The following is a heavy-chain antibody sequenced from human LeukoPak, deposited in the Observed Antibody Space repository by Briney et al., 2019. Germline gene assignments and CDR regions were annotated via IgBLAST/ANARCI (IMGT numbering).Heavy chain of an antibody. Sequence: GASVKVSCKASGYTFTSYGISWVRQAPGQGLEWMGWISAYNGNTNYAQKLQGRVTMTTDTSTSTAYMELRSLRSDDTAVYYCARDIPPDYGDYDDFDYWGQGTLVTASS. CDR1: GYTFTSYG. J-gene: IGHJ4*02. CDR3: ARDIPPDYGDYDDFDY. D-gene: IGHD4-17*01. V-gene: IGHV1-18*01. CDR2: ISAYNGNT.